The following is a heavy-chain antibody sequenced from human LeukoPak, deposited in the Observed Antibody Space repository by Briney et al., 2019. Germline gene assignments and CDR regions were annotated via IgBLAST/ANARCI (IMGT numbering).Heavy chain of an antibody. V-gene: IGHV3-23*01. D-gene: IGHD3-9*01. J-gene: IGHJ4*02. CDR3: PAVLTGFYSSLDY. Sequence: GGSLRLSCAASGFTFSNYAMSWVHQAPGKGLEWVSSISGSGDSTYYADSVKGRFTISRYNSKNTLYLQMNSLRAENTAVYNSPAVLTGFYSSLDYWGQGNLVNVSS. CDR1: GFTFSNYA. CDR2: ISGSGDST.